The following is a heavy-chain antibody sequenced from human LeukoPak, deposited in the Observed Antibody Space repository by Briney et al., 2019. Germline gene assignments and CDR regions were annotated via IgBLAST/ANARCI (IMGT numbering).Heavy chain of an antibody. Sequence: GGSLRLSCAASGLTFSSYAMSWVRQAPGKGLEWVSAISGSGGSTYYADSVKGRFTISRDNSKNTLYLQMNSLRAEDTAVYYCAKEMDYGDYVSGYFQHWGQGTLVTVSS. CDR1: GLTFSSYA. D-gene: IGHD4-17*01. J-gene: IGHJ1*01. CDR3: AKEMDYGDYVSGYFQH. V-gene: IGHV3-23*01. CDR2: ISGSGGST.